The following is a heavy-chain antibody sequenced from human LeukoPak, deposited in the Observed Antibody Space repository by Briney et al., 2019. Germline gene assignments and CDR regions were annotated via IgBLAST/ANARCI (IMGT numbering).Heavy chain of an antibody. J-gene: IGHJ4*02. CDR2: IKSKTDGGTT. D-gene: IGHD3-16*01. CDR1: GFTFSNAW. CDR3: TTESMDYREFDY. Sequence: PGGSLRLSCAASGFTFSNAWMSWVRQAPGKGLEWVSRIKSKTDGGTTDYAAPVKGRFTISRDDSINTLYLQMNSLKTEDTAVYYCTTESMDYREFDYWGQGTLVTVSS. V-gene: IGHV3-15*01.